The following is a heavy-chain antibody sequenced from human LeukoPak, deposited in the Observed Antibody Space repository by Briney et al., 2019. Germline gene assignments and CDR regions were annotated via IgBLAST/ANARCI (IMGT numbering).Heavy chain of an antibody. CDR3: ASAVAAPDQDPPFDY. J-gene: IGHJ4*02. V-gene: IGHV3-11*01. Sequence: GGSLRLSCAASGITSSDNFMSWIRQAPGKGLEWISYISKSDGTTYYADTVKGRFAISRDSAKKSVYLYMNSLRAEDTAVYYCASAVAAPDQDPPFDYWGQGTLVTVSS. CDR2: ISKSDGTT. CDR1: GITSSDNF. D-gene: IGHD6-25*01.